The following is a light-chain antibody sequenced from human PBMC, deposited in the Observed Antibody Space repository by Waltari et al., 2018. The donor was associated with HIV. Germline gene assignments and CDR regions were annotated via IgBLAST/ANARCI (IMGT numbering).Light chain of an antibody. CDR3: QSYDNVLTAVI. V-gene: IGLV1-40*01. CDR1: TPNLGANFD. J-gene: IGLJ2*01. Sequence: QSVLTQPPSVSGAPGQTVTVSCTGSTPNLGANFDVHWYQHLPGTAPKLLIYGNNNRPSGVPARFSGSRSGSSASLAITGLQAEDEADYYCQSYDNVLTAVIFGGGTKVTVL. CDR2: GNN.